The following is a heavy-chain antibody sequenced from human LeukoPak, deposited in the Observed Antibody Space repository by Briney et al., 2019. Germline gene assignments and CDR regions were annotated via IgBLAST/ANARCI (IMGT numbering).Heavy chain of an antibody. Sequence: PSETLSLTCTVSGGFISSGSYYWSWIRQPAGKGLEWIGRIYTSGSTNYNPSLKSRVTISVDTSKNQFSLKLSSVTAADTAVYYCGGSAWIQLWLGAFDIWGQGTMVTVSS. CDR1: GGFISSGSYY. D-gene: IGHD5-18*01. CDR3: GGSAWIQLWLGAFDI. V-gene: IGHV4-61*02. CDR2: IYTSGST. J-gene: IGHJ3*02.